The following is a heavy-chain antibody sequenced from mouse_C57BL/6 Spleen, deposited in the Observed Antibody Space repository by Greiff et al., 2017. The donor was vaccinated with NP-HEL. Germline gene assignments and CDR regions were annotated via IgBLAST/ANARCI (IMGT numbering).Heavy chain of an antibody. CDR2: IRNKANGYTT. D-gene: IGHD2-3*01. V-gene: IGHV7-3*01. CDR1: GFTFTDYY. CDR3: ARYLGDGYYGFAY. Sequence: DVMLVESGGGLVQPGGSLSLSCAASGFTFTDYYMSWVRQPPGKALEWLGFIRNKANGYTTEYSASVKGRFTISRDNSQSILYLQMNALRAEDSATYYCARYLGDGYYGFAYWGQGTLVTVSA. J-gene: IGHJ3*01.